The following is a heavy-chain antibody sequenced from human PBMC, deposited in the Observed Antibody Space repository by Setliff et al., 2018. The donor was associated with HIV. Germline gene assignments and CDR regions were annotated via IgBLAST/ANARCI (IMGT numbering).Heavy chain of an antibody. J-gene: IGHJ3*01. CDR2: LHYSGTT. CDR1: RVSISRSSHY. CDR3: SSVLFHLGWLSTTHDAFDV. V-gene: IGHV4-39*07. D-gene: IGHD3-3*01. Sequence: SETLSLTCNVSRVSISRSSHYWGWIRQSPGKGLEWIVSLHYSGTTYYNPSLKRRVTISVDTSMNQFSLNLTSVTAADTAVYFCSSVLFHLGWLSTTHDAFDVWGPGTLVTVSS.